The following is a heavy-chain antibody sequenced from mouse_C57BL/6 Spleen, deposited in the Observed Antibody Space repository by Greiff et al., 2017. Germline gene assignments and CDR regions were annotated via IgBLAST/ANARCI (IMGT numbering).Heavy chain of an antibody. CDR2: IYPGDGDT. V-gene: IGHV1-82*01. Sequence: QVQLKQSGPELVKPGASVKISCKASGYAFSSSWMNWVKQRPGKGLEWIGRIYPGDGDTNYNGKFKGKATLTADKSSSTAYMQLSSLTSEDSAVYFCARGGGNSYAMDGRGQGTSVTVSS. CDR3: ARGGGNSYAMDG. CDR1: GYAFSSSW. D-gene: IGHD2-1*01. J-gene: IGHJ4*01.